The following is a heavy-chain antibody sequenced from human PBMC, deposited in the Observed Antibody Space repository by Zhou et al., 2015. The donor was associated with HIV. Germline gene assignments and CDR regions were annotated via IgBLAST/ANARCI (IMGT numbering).Heavy chain of an antibody. D-gene: IGHD1-26*01. J-gene: IGHJ2*01. CDR3: ARGGVGDYIGWYFDL. V-gene: IGHV3-7*01. CDR2: IKHDGGEK. Sequence: EVQLVESGGRLGPAWGGSLRLSCAASGFTFSSYWVTWVRQAPGKGLEWVANIKHDGGEKYYVDSVRGRFTISRDNAQNSLFLQMNSLRAEDTAVYYCARGGVGDYIGWYFDLWGRGTLSLSPQ. CDR1: GFTFSSYW.